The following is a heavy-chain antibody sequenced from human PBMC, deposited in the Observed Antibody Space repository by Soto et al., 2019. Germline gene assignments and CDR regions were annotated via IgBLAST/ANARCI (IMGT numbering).Heavy chain of an antibody. D-gene: IGHD1-1*01. CDR1: GFSLSNARMG. CDR2: IFSNDEK. J-gene: IGHJ6*02. CDR3: ARMSNDAGGQYYYYGMDV. V-gene: IGHV2-26*01. Sequence: QVTLKESGPVLVKPTETLTLTCTVSGFSLSNARMGVSWIRQPPGKALQWLAHIFSNDEKSYSTSLKSRLTISKDTSKSQVVLTMTNMDPVDTATYYCARMSNDAGGQYYYYGMDVWGQGTTVTVSS.